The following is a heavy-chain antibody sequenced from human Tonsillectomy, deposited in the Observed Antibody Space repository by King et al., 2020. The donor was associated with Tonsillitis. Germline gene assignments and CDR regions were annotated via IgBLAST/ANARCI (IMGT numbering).Heavy chain of an antibody. V-gene: IGHV3-53*01. CDR2: IYGAGST. CDR1: DFSVSYNF. Sequence: VQLVESGGGLIQPGGSLRLSRAASDFSVSYNFMNWVRQSPGKGLEWVSLIYGAGSTSYADSVKGRFTISGDNAKNTVYLQMNSLRADDTAVYYCARDNGAGHHAFDIWGRGTLVTVSS. D-gene: IGHD2-8*01. J-gene: IGHJ3*02. CDR3: ARDNGAGHHAFDI.